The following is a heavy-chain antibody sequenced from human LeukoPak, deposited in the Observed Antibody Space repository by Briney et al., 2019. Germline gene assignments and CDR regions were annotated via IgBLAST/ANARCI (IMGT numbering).Heavy chain of an antibody. CDR2: IYYSGST. CDR1: GGSISSSSYY. V-gene: IGHV4-39*01. Sequence: SETLSLTCTVSGGSISSSSYYWGWIRQPPGKGLEWIGSIYYSGSTYYNPSLKSRVTISVDTSKNQFSLKLSSVTAADTAVYYCARHLFYYRALHYFDYWGQGTLVTVSS. CDR3: ARHLFYYRALHYFDY. J-gene: IGHJ4*02. D-gene: IGHD2-8*01.